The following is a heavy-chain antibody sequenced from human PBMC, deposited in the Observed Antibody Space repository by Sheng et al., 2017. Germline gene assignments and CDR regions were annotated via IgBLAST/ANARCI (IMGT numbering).Heavy chain of an antibody. V-gene: IGHV4-34*01. CDR2: INHSGST. CDR1: GGSFSGYY. J-gene: IGHJ1*01. D-gene: IGHD2-15*01. CDR3: FVRTGEYCSGGSCLGPEYFQH. Sequence: QVQLQQWGAGLLKPSETLSLTCAVYGGSFSGYYWSWIRQPPGKGLEWIGEINHSGSTNYNPSLKSRVTISVDTSKNQFSLKLSSVTAADTAVYYCFVRTGEYCSGGSCLGPEYFQHWGQGTLVTVSS.